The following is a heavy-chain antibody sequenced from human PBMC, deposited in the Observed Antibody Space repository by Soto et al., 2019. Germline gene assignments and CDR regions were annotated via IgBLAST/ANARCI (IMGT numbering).Heavy chain of an antibody. J-gene: IGHJ4*02. Sequence: ASVKVSCKASGYTFTSYYMHWVRQAPGQGLEWMGIINPSGGSTSYAQKFQGRVTMTRDTSTGTVYMELSSLRSEDTAVYYCASQVYYYDPFDYWGQGTLVTVSS. CDR3: ASQVYYYDPFDY. CDR1: GYTFTSYY. CDR2: INPSGGST. D-gene: IGHD3-22*01. V-gene: IGHV1-46*01.